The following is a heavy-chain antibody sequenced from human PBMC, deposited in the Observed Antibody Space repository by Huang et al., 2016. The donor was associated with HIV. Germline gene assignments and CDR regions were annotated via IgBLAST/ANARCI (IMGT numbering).Heavy chain of an antibody. V-gene: IGHV3-30*02. J-gene: IGHJ4*02. CDR1: GFTFSSYG. CDR2: IRYDGSNK. Sequence: QVQLVESGGGVVQPGGSLRLSCAASGFTFSSYGMHWVRQAPGKGLEGVAFIRYDGSNKYYADSLKGRFTISRDNSKNTLYLQMNSLRAEDTAVYYCAKDFGIEFWGQGTLVTVSS. D-gene: IGHD3-10*01. CDR3: AKDFGIEF.